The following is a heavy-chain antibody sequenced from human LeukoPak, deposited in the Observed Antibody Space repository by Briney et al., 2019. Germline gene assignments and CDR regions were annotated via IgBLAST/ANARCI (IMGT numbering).Heavy chain of an antibody. CDR3: ARADILTGYYPGDWFDP. V-gene: IGHV4-34*01. CDR2: INDGGST. J-gene: IGHJ5*02. Sequence: SETLSLTCAVYGGSFSGNYWSWVRQPPGKGLGWIWEINDGGSTNYNPSIKSRATISADTSKNQFSLKLSSVTAADTAVYYCARADILTGYYPGDWFDPWGQGTLVTVSS. D-gene: IGHD3-9*01. CDR1: GGSFSGNY.